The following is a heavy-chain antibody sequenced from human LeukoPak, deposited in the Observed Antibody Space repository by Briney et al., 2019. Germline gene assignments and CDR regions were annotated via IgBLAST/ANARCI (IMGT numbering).Heavy chain of an antibody. D-gene: IGHD6-13*01. CDR1: GFSFSNYA. CDR2: ISTDGRDK. CDR3: ARDSAAAAVYYFDY. V-gene: IGHV3-30*04. J-gene: IGHJ4*02. Sequence: QPGRSLRLSCAASGFSFSNYAIHWVRQTPGEGLVWVAVISTDGRDKHYADSVKGRFTISRDNSKSTLYLQVNSLRAEDTAVYYCARDSAAAAVYYFDYWGQGTLVTVSS.